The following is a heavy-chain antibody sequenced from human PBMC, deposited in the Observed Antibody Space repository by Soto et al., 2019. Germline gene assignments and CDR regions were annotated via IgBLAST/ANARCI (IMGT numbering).Heavy chain of an antibody. CDR2: INPSSGAT. J-gene: IGHJ4*02. CDR1: GYNVVAYY. D-gene: IGHD2-21*02. V-gene: IGHV1-2*02. Sequence: ASVKVSCKASGYNVVAYYMHWVRQAPGQGLEGMGWINPSSGATNFAERFQGRVTMTSDTSISTFYMEIKRLNSDDTAVYFCAKDSQYGDYGYNSDCWGKGTLVTVSS. CDR3: AKDSQYGDYGYNSDC.